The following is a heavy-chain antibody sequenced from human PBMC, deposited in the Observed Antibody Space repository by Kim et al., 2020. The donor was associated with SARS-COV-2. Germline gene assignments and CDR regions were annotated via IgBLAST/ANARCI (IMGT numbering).Heavy chain of an antibody. V-gene: IGHV4-34*01. J-gene: IGHJ4*02. CDR3: ARGGRGLLWFGELWRYYFDY. Sequence: RVTISGDTSKNQFSLKLSSVTAADTAVYYCARGGRGLLWFGELWRYYFDYWGQGTLVTVSS. D-gene: IGHD3-10*01.